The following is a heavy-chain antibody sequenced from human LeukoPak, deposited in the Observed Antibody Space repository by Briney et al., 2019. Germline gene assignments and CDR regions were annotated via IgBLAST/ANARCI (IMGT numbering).Heavy chain of an antibody. J-gene: IGHJ4*02. V-gene: IGHV3-20*04. CDR1: GFTFDDYG. CDR3: ARVRSSGWYVGNPFDY. CDR2: INWNGGST. D-gene: IGHD6-19*01. Sequence: PGGSLRLXCAASGFTFDDYGMSWVRQAPGKGLEWVSGINWNGGSTGYADSVKGQFTISRDNAKNSLYLQMNSLRAEDTALYYCARVRSSGWYVGNPFDYWGQGTLVTVSS.